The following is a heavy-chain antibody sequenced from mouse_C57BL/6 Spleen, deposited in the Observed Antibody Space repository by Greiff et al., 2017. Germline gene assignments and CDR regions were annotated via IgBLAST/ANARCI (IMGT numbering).Heavy chain of an antibody. CDR1: GYTFTEYT. CDR3: ARNEKEAQATLDY. J-gene: IGHJ2*01. Sequence: VQLQQSGAELVKPGASVTLSCKASGYTFTEYTIHWVKQRSGQGLEWIGWFYPGGGSIKYNENFKDKATLTAAKSSSTVYMDLSRRTSEDAAVYYCARNEKEAQATLDYWGQGTTLTVSS. D-gene: IGHD3-2*02. CDR2: FYPGGGSI. V-gene: IGHV1-62-2*01.